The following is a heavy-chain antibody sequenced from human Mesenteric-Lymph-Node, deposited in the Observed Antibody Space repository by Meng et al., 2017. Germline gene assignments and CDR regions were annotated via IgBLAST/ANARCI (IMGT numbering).Heavy chain of an antibody. V-gene: IGHV4-28*01. CDR3: ARYGVFCSRTSIKGAFDI. Sequence: QLQLEDSCPGLMKPSGPLSLSCAVSASSLTSCIMCGWVRPPAGKGLEWIGFIYYSGTTNYNPSLTSRLTLSLDTSKNNSSLRLSSVTAADTAVYYCARYGVFCSRTSIKGAFDIWGQGTLVTVSS. J-gene: IGHJ3*02. CDR2: IYYSGTT. D-gene: IGHD2-2*01. CDR1: ASSLTSCIM.